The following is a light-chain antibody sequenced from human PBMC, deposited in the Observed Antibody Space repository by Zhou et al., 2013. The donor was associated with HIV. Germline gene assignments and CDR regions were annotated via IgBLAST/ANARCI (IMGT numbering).Light chain of an antibody. Sequence: EIVLTQSPGTLSLSPGERATLSCWASQSVSSNLAWYQQKPGQAPRLLMFGASSRATGIPDRFSGSGSGTDFTLTISSLQPDDFATYYCQQFNSYPFTFGGGTKVEIK. CDR3: QQFNSYPFT. J-gene: IGKJ4*01. CDR2: GAS. V-gene: IGKV3-20*01. CDR1: QSVSSN.